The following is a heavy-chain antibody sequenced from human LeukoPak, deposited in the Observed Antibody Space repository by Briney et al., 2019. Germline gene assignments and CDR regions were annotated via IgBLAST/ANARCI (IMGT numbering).Heavy chain of an antibody. CDR1: GDSISSGSYF. D-gene: IGHD2-15*01. CDR2: IYITGST. CDR3: VRRARDWYSPIEY. J-gene: IGHJ4*02. V-gene: IGHV4-61*02. Sequence: SQTLSLTSTVFGDSISSGSYFWSWIRQPAGKGLEWIGRIYITGSTSYNPSLKSRLTISIDTSKKQFSLKLSSVTDADTAVYYCVRRARDWYSPIEYWGPGTLVTVSS.